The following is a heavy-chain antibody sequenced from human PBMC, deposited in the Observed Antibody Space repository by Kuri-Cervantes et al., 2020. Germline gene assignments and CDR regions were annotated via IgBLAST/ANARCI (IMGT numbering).Heavy chain of an antibody. J-gene: IGHJ2*01. CDR1: GFTFSNYA. CDR2: IRGTGTST. D-gene: IGHD3-16*01. Sequence: GESLKISCAASGFTFSNYAMAWVRQAPGKGLEWVSTIRGTGTSTYYADSVKGRFTISRDNSKNTLYLQMNSLRAEDTAVYYCAGQGDTVIPGWYFDLWGRGTLVTVSS. CDR3: AGQGDTVIPGWYFDL. V-gene: IGHV3-23*01.